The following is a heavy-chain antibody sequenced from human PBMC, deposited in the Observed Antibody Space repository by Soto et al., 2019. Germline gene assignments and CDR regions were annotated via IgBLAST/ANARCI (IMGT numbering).Heavy chain of an antibody. CDR1: GFTFSSYG. CDR2: IWYDGSNK. CDR3: ARDLGPGPYYYGMDV. Sequence: GSLRLSCAASGFTFSSYGMHWVRQAPGKGLEWVAVIWYDGSNKYYADSVKGRFTISRDNSKNTLYLQMNSLRAEDTAVYYCARDLGPGPYYYGMDVWGQGTTVTLSS. V-gene: IGHV3-33*01. J-gene: IGHJ6*02.